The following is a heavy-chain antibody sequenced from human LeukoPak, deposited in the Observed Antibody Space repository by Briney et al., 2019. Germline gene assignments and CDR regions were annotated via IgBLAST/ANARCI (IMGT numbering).Heavy chain of an antibody. CDR1: GFTFSTYW. J-gene: IGHJ4*02. CDR3: ARQRYSDY. Sequence: QPGGSLRLPCAASGFTFSTYWMTWVRQAPGKGLEWVANIKEDGSEMSYVDSVKGRFTISRDNAKNSLSLEMSSLRAEDTAVYYCARQRYSDYWGQGTLVTVSS. CDR2: IKEDGSEM. V-gene: IGHV3-7*01. D-gene: IGHD2-15*01.